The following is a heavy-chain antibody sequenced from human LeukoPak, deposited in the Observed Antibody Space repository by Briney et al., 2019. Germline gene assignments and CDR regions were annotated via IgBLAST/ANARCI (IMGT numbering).Heavy chain of an antibody. CDR1: GLTFSRYS. Sequence: KTGGSLRLSCAASGLTFSRYSINWVRQAPGKGLEWVSSISGDGNYIYYADSMKGRFTVSRDNAKNSLYLQMDSLRDEDTAVYYCARAAPRDYSGGSWFFDWFDPWGQGTLVTVSS. J-gene: IGHJ5*02. CDR3: ARAAPRDYSGGSWFFDWFDP. V-gene: IGHV3-21*01. D-gene: IGHD2-15*01. CDR2: ISGDGNYI.